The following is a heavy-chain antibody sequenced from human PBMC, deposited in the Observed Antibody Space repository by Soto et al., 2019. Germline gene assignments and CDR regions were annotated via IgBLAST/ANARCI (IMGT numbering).Heavy chain of an antibody. D-gene: IGHD2-15*01. CDR3: ASFQAMDCNGGSCNPGGFQLSDT. J-gene: IGHJ5*01. CDR1: GGSISSYY. V-gene: IGHV4-59*01. CDR2: SYYSGST. Sequence: PETRSLTCTVSGGSISSYYLCSLRQPPGKGLDWIGYSYYSGSTNYNPSLKSRVTISVDTSKNQFSLKLSSVTAADTAVYYCASFQAMDCNGGSCNPGGFQLSDTWGHRTPVTVS.